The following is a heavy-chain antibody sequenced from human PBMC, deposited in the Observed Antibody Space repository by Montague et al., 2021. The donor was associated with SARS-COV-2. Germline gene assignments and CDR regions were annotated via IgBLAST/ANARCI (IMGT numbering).Heavy chain of an antibody. V-gene: IGHV3-7*01. CDR2: IGEDGSET. Sequence: SLRLSCPASGFTFSRFWMSWIRQTAGKGLVWVANIGEDGSETYYVDSVKGRFTISRDNAEKSLYLQMNSLRPEDTAVYYCVSWGSGSPWGQGTLVTVSS. J-gene: IGHJ5*02. CDR3: VSWGSGSP. CDR1: GFTFSRFW. D-gene: IGHD3-10*01.